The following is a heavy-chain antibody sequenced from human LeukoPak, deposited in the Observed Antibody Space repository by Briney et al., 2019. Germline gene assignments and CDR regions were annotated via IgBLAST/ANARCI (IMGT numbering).Heavy chain of an antibody. CDR1: GFTFSSFA. CDR3: SRGGYGDYNHWFDP. V-gene: IGHV3-33*01. J-gene: IGHJ5*02. Sequence: PGGSLRLSCAASGFTFSSFAMHWVRQAPGKGLEWVADIWYNGSNKYYAESVKGRFTISRDNSRNTLYLQMNSLRAEDTAVYYCSRGGYGDYNHWFDPWGQGTLVIVSS. CDR2: IWYNGSNK. D-gene: IGHD4-17*01.